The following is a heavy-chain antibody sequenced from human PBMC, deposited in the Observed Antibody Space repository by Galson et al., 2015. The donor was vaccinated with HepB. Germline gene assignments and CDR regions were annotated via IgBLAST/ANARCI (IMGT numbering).Heavy chain of an antibody. Sequence: SLRLSCAASGFIFSTYAMSWVRQAPGKGLEWVSGISGSAGGTYYADSVKGRFTISRDNAKDSLYLQMNSLRAEDTAVYYCTRANLEDFYYYFMDVWGKGTTVTVSS. J-gene: IGHJ6*03. CDR1: GFIFSTYA. D-gene: IGHD3-3*01. V-gene: IGHV3-23*01. CDR3: TRANLEDFYYYFMDV. CDR2: ISGSAGGT.